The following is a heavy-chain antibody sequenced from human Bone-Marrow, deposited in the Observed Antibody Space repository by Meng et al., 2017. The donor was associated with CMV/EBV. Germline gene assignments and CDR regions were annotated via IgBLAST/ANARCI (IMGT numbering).Heavy chain of an antibody. CDR3: ARISSSSRPNFEY. CDR1: GGSISSSNW. CDR2: IYHSGST. Sequence: SETLSLTCAVSGGSISSSNWWSWVRQPPGKGLEWIGEIYHSGSTNYNPSLKSRVTISVDKSKNQFSLKLSSVTAADTALYYCARISSSSRPNFEYWGQGTLVTVSS. D-gene: IGHD6-6*01. V-gene: IGHV4-4*02. J-gene: IGHJ4*02.